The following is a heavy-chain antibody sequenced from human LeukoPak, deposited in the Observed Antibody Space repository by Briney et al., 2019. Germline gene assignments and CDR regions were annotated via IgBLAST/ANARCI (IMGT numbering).Heavy chain of an antibody. CDR2: INYSGST. CDR3: ATSYYYDSSGYLGPPFDY. CDR1: GGSISSSSYY. D-gene: IGHD3-22*01. Sequence: TSETLSLTCTVSGGSISSSSYYWGWIRQPPGKGLEWIGSINYSGSTYYNPSLKSRVTISVDTSKNQFSLKLNSVTAADTAVYYCATSYYYDSSGYLGPPFDYWGQGTLVTVSS. J-gene: IGHJ4*02. V-gene: IGHV4-39*01.